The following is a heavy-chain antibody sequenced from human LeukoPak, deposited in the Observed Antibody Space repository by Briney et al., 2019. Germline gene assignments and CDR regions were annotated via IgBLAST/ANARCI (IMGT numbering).Heavy chain of an antibody. CDR3: ARQLVGATTGNTAYYYYYYMDV. Sequence: PSETLSLTCTVSGGSISSSSYYWGWIRQPPGKGLEWIGSIYYSGSTYYNPSLKSRVTISVDTSKNQFSLKLSSVTAADTAVYYCARQLVGATTGNTAYYYYYYMDVWGKGTTVTVSS. V-gene: IGHV4-39*01. CDR1: GGSISSSSYY. CDR2: IYYSGST. D-gene: IGHD1-26*01. J-gene: IGHJ6*03.